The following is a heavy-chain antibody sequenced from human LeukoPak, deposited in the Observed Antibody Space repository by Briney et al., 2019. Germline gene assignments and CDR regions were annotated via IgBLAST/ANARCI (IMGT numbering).Heavy chain of an antibody. J-gene: IGHJ4*02. CDR2: ISASGRS. V-gene: IGHV4-61*02. Sequence: SQTLSLTRTVSGGSISSGDYYWSWIRQPAGKGLEWIGRISASGRSNYNPSLKSRLTISIDTSKNQFSLMLSSVTATGTAVYYCAREFDSWGQGTLVTVSS. CDR3: AREFDS. CDR1: GGSISSGDYY.